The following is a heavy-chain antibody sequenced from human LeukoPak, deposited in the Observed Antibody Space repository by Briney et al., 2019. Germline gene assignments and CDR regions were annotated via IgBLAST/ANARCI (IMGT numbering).Heavy chain of an antibody. CDR1: GFTFSSYG. D-gene: IGHD3-10*01. CDR3: ARAQGVPPLYYFDY. V-gene: IGHV3-23*01. J-gene: IGHJ4*02. CDR2: IGPSGAKT. Sequence: GGTLRLSCAASGFTFSSYGMNWVRQAPGKGLEWVSGIGPSGAKTYYADSVKGRFTISRDNPKNTVYLQMNSLRAEDTAVYYCARAQGVPPLYYFDYWGQGTLVTVSS.